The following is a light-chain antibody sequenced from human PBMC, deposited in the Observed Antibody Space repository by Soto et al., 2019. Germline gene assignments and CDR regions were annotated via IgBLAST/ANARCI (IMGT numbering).Light chain of an antibody. Sequence: QSALTQPASVSGSPGQSITISCTGTSSDVGGYNYVSWYQQHPGKAPKLMIYDVSNRPSGVSNRFSGSKSGNTASLTISGLQAEDEADHYCSSYTSSNTLYVFGTGTKLTVL. CDR3: SSYTSSNTLYV. CDR2: DVS. V-gene: IGLV2-14*01. CDR1: SSDVGGYNY. J-gene: IGLJ1*01.